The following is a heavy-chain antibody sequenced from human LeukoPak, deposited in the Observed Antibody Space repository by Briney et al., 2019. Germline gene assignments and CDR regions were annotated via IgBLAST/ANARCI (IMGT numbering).Heavy chain of an antibody. CDR1: GYTFTGYY. D-gene: IGHD3-3*01. CDR3: ASTSPGSGYHPYYIDY. V-gene: IGHV1-2*02. J-gene: IGHJ4*02. Sequence: ASVKVSCKASGYTFTGYYMHWVRQAPGQGLEWMGWINPNSGGTNYAQKFQGRVTMTRDTSISTAYMELSRLRSDDTAVYYCASTSPGSGYHPYYIDYWGQGTLVTVSS. CDR2: INPNSGGT.